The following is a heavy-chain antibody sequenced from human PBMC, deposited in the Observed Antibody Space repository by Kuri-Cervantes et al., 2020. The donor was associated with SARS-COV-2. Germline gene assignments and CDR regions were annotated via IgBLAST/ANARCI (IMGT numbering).Heavy chain of an antibody. V-gene: IGHV3-23*01. J-gene: IGHJ4*02. CDR3: ARAYCGGDCEFDY. CDR2: ISVSGGST. D-gene: IGHD2-21*02. CDR1: GFPFSEYA. Sequence: GGSLRLSCGVSGFPFSEYAMTWVRQAPGKGLEWVSTISVSGGSTYYADSVKGRFTISRDSSENTLYLQMNSLRAEDTAVYYCARAYCGGDCEFDYWGQGTLVTVSS.